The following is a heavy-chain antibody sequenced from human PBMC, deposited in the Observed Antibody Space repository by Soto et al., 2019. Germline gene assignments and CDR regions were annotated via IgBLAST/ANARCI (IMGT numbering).Heavy chain of an antibody. V-gene: IGHV1-18*01. CDR2: ISAYNGNM. CDR3: ATGGGSGNFDY. D-gene: IGHD3-16*01. CDR1: GYSFSSYG. J-gene: IGHJ4*02. Sequence: ASVKVSCKASGYSFSSYGISWVRQAPGQGLEWMGWISAYNGNMIYAQHLQGRVTMTTDTSTSTAYMELRSLRSDDTAVYYCATGGGSGNFDYWGQGNLVTVSS.